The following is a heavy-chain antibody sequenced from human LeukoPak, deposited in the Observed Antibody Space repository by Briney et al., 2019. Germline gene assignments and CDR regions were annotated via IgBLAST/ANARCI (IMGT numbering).Heavy chain of an antibody. D-gene: IGHD4-17*01. Sequence: ASVKVSCKASGGTSSSYTISWVRQAPGQGLEWMGRIIPILGIANYAQKFQGRVTITADKSTSTAYMELSSLRSEDTAVYYCARDSHTTVTTFDYWGQGTLVSVSS. CDR2: IIPILGIA. V-gene: IGHV1-69*04. CDR1: GGTSSSYT. J-gene: IGHJ4*02. CDR3: ARDSHTTVTTFDY.